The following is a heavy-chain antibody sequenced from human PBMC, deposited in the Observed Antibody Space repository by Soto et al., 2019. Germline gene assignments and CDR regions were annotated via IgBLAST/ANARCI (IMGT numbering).Heavy chain of an antibody. CDR2: ISYDGSNK. CDR1: GFTFSSYG. CDR3: AKYHRYSYGYIHY. V-gene: IGHV3-30*18. D-gene: IGHD5-18*01. J-gene: IGHJ4*02. Sequence: QVQLVESGGGVVQPGRSLRLSCAASGFTFSSYGMHWVRQAPGKGLEWVAVISYDGSNKYYADSVKGRFTISRDNSKNTLYLQMNSLRAEDTAVYYCAKYHRYSYGYIHYWGQGTLVTVSS.